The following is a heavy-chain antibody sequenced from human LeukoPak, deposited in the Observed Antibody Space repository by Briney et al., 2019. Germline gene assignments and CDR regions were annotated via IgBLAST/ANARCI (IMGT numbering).Heavy chain of an antibody. CDR1: GFTFTNAW. Sequence: GGSLRLSCVDSGFTFTNAWMSWVRQAPGKGLEWIGRIKSKTDGETTNYAEPVRGRFTISRDDSKSAVYLQMNSLKIEGTAVYYCTTDLGTYYHGSQRLIPIDYWGQGALVTVSS. V-gene: IGHV3-15*01. J-gene: IGHJ4*02. CDR3: TTDLGTYYHGSQRLIPIDY. D-gene: IGHD3-10*01. CDR2: IKSKTDGETT.